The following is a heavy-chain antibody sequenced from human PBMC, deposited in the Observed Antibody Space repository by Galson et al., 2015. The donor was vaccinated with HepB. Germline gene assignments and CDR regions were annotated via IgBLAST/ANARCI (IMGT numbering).Heavy chain of an antibody. Sequence: SLRLSCAASGFTFTNYWMNWVRQAPGKGLEWVATIKKDGSEIFYVDSVKGRFTISRNDASNSLYLQMNSLRVEDTAVYYCARDGHDNEYATFDYWGQGSLVTVSS. CDR3: ARDGHDNEYATFDY. CDR1: GFTFTNYW. V-gene: IGHV3-7*03. J-gene: IGHJ4*02. CDR2: IKKDGSEI. D-gene: IGHD1-1*01.